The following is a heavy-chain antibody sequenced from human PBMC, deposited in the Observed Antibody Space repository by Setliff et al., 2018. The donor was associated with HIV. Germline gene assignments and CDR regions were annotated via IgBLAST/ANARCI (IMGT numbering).Heavy chain of an antibody. CDR1: GGTFSSYA. CDR3: ATLRQQLITGWFDP. J-gene: IGHJ5*02. Sequence: SVKVSCKASGGTFSSYAISWVRQAPGQGLEWVGRIIPMLDSANYAREFEGRVSITADKSTNTVYMELNSLKLEDTAVYYCATLRQQLITGWFDPWGQGTLVTVSS. CDR2: IIPMLDSA. D-gene: IGHD6-13*01. V-gene: IGHV1-69*04.